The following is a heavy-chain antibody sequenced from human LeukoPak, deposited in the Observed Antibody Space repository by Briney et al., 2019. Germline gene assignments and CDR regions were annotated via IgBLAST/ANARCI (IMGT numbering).Heavy chain of an antibody. CDR2: IHPNSGDT. Sequence: GASVKVSCKASGYTFTGYYIYWVRQAPGQGLEWMGWIHPNSGDTNYAQKFQGRVTMTRDTSISTAYMELSRLRSDDTAVYYCARDGHFDYWGQGTLVTVSS. V-gene: IGHV1-2*02. CDR3: ARDGHFDY. CDR1: GYTFTGYY. J-gene: IGHJ4*02.